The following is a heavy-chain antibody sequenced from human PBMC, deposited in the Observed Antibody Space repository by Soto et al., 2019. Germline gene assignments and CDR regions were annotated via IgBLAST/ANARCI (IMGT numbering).Heavy chain of an antibody. CDR3: ARDPTSNYGENWFDP. D-gene: IGHD1-7*01. V-gene: IGHV1-69*01. J-gene: IGHJ5*02. CDR1: GDTFSTYA. CDR2: IIPIFHKA. Sequence: QVQLVQSGAEVKKPGSSVKVSRKASGDTFSTYAISWVRQAPGQGLEWMGGIIPIFHKAKYAQKFQGRVTITADESTRTAYMELSSLRSEDTAVYYCARDPTSNYGENWFDPWGQGTLVTVSS.